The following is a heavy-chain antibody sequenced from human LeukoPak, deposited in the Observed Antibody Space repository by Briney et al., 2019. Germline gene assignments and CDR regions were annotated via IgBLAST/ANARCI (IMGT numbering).Heavy chain of an antibody. CDR3: AKVPSGVGAYYFYGMDV. CDR2: ISGSGAGT. CDR1: GFTFSDYA. Sequence: TGGSLRLSCADSGFTFSDYAMTWVRQAPGKGLEWFSDISGSGAGTYYADSVKGRVTISRDNSKDTLYLQMNSLRGEDTAVYYCAKVPSGVGAYYFYGMDVWGQGTTVTVSS. V-gene: IGHV3-23*01. J-gene: IGHJ6*02. D-gene: IGHD3-16*01.